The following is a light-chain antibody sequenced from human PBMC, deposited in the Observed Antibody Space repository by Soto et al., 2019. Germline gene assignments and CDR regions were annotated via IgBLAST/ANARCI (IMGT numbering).Light chain of an antibody. V-gene: IGLV7-46*01. J-gene: IGLJ1*01. CDR3: LLSYSGASYV. CDR2: DTS. Sequence: QAVVTQEPSPTVSPGGTVTLTCGSSTGAVTSGHYPYWFQQKPGQAPRTLIYDTSNKHSWTPARFSGSLLGGKAALTLSGAQPEDEAEYYCLLSYSGASYVFGTGTKLTVL. CDR1: TGAVTSGHY.